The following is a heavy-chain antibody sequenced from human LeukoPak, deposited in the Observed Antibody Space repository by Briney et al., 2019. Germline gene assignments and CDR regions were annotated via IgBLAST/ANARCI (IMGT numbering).Heavy chain of an antibody. Sequence: KPSETLSLTCAVYGGSFSGYYWSWIRQPPGKGLEWIGEINHSGSTNYNPSLKSRVTISVDTSKNQFSLKLSSVTAADTAVYYCARAHLMIVVVGDAFDIWGQGTMVTVSS. V-gene: IGHV4-34*01. J-gene: IGHJ3*02. CDR2: INHSGST. D-gene: IGHD3-22*01. CDR3: ARAHLMIVVVGDAFDI. CDR1: GGSFSGYY.